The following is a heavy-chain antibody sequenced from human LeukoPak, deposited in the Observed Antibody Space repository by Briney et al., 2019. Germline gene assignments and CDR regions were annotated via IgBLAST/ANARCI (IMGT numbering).Heavy chain of an antibody. CDR1: VFTFSSHA. D-gene: IGHD5-18*01. CDR3: ACTAYYYYYLDV. CDR2: VSGSGDNT. V-gene: IGHV3-23*01. Sequence: QPGGSLRLSCVASVFTFSSHAMSWVRQAPGKGLEWVSAVSGSGDNTYYADSVKGRFTISRDNSKNTLYLHMSSLRAEDTAVYYCACTAYYYYYLDVWGKGTTVTVSS. J-gene: IGHJ6*03.